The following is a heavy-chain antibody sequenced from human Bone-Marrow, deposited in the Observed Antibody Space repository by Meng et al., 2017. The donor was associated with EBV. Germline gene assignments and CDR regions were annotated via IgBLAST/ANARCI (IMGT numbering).Heavy chain of an antibody. CDR3: ASESGRGFTPDY. Sequence: VQLQQAGAEVKRPGSSGKVACRTSGGTFRSDAVSWVRQAPGQGLEWMGGLIPMVGAPHYAQKFQGRVTIIADESTSTHSMELNSLRSEDTAMYYCASESGRGFTPDYWGQGTLVTVSS. J-gene: IGHJ4*02. V-gene: IGHV1-69*01. D-gene: IGHD3-10*01. CDR1: GGTFRSDA. CDR2: LIPMVGAP.